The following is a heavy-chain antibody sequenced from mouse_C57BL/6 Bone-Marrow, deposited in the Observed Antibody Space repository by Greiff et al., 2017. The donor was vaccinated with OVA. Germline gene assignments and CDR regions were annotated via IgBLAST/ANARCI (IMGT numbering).Heavy chain of an antibody. V-gene: IGHV5-12*01. CDR1: GFTFSDYY. CDR2: ISNGGGST. J-gene: IGHJ4*01. D-gene: IGHD2-1*01. CDR3: ARQGGYYGLYYAMDY. Sequence: EVQRVESGGGLVQPGGSLKLSCAASGFTFSDYYMYWVRQTPEKRLEWVAYISNGGGSTYYPDTVKGRFTISRDNAKNTLYLQMSRLKSEDTAMYYCARQGGYYGLYYAMDYWGQGTSVTVSS.